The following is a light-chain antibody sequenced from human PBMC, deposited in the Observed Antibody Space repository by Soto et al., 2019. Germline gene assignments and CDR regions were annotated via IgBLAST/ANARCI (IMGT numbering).Light chain of an antibody. CDR3: QQYNSYSLLT. Sequence: DIQMTQSPSTLSASVGDRVTITCRASQSISSWLAWYQQKPGKAPKLLIYKASILESGVPSRFSGSGSGTEVTLTISSLQPDDFATYYCQQYNSYSLLTFGGGTKVEIK. CDR1: QSISSW. CDR2: KAS. V-gene: IGKV1-5*03. J-gene: IGKJ4*01.